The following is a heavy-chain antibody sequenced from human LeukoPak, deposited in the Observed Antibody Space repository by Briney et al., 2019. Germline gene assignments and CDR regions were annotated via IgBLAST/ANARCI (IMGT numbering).Heavy chain of an antibody. Sequence: GGSLRLSCAASGSTFSSYGMHWVRQAPGKGLEWVAVISYDGSNKYYADSVKGRFTISIDNSKNTLYLQMNSLRAEDTAVYYCAKYRKQLDAFDIWGQGTMVTVSS. CDR3: AKYRKQLDAFDI. D-gene: IGHD6-13*01. V-gene: IGHV3-30*18. CDR1: GSTFSSYG. J-gene: IGHJ3*02. CDR2: ISYDGSNK.